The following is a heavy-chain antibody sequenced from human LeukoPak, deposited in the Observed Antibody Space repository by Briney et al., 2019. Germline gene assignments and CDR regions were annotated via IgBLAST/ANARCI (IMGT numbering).Heavy chain of an antibody. V-gene: IGHV4-39*07. CDR2: VNHSGST. J-gene: IGHJ4*02. CDR1: GGSISSSSYY. D-gene: IGHD3-22*01. Sequence: PSETLSLTCTVSGGSISSSSYYWGWIRQPPGKGLEWIGEVNHSGSTKYNPSLKSRVTISVDTSKNQFSLKLSSVTAADTAMYYCAMRSSGYYFLYFDYWGQGTLVTVSS. CDR3: AMRSSGYYFLYFDY.